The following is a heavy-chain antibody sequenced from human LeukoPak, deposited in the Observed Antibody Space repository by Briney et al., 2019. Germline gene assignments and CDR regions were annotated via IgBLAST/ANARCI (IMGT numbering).Heavy chain of an antibody. D-gene: IGHD6-13*01. J-gene: IGHJ5*02. CDR1: GGSISSYN. V-gene: IGHV4-59*01. CDR3: AQVTSSWYRGWFDP. Sequence: SETLSLTCTVSGGSISSYNWSWIRQPPGKGLEWIGYIYYSGSTNYNPSLKSRVTISVDTSKNQFSLKLSSVTAADTAVYYCAQVTSSWYRGWFDPWGQGTLVTVSS. CDR2: IYYSGST.